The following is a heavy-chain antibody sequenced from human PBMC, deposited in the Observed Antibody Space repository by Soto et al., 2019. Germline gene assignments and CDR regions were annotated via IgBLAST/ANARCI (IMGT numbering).Heavy chain of an antibody. CDR3: AAPTGEMARHWSWGFDS. Sequence: QMQLVQSGPEVKKPGTSVKVSCKASGFITSSVLQWVRQARGQRLEWIGWIVVGSGDTNYAQKFQERVTITRDMSTSTAYMELSSLRSEDTAVYYCAAPTGEMARHWSWGFDSWGQGTLVTVSS. CDR1: GFITSSV. CDR2: IVVGSGDT. V-gene: IGHV1-58*01. D-gene: IGHD3-16*01. J-gene: IGHJ5*01.